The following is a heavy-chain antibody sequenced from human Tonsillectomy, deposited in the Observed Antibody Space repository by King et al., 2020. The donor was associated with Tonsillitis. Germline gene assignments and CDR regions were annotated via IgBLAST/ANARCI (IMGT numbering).Heavy chain of an antibody. V-gene: IGHV3-15*01. J-gene: IGHJ4*02. D-gene: IGHD6-19*01. Sequence: VQLVESGGGLVKPGGSLRLSCAASGFTFSNAWMSWVRQAPGKGLEWVGRIKSKTDGGTTDYAAPVKGRFTISRDDSKNTLYLQMKSLKTEDTAVYYCTTDRGQWLANYYFDYWGQGTLVTVSS. CDR1: GFTFSNAW. CDR2: IKSKTDGGTT. CDR3: TTDRGQWLANYYFDY.